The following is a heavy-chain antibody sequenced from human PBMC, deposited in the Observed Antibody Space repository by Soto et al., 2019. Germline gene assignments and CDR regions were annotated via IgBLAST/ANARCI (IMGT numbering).Heavy chain of an antibody. V-gene: IGHV3-48*03. CDR3: ARGGIQLCFGGRNGLDAFDI. CDR2: IISSGSTI. J-gene: IGHJ3*02. Sequence: PXGSLILSCTASGVTFSSYELNWVRQAPGKGLDWVTYIISSGSTIYYADSVKGRFTITSDNAKNSLYLQMNSLRAEDTAVYYCARGGIQLCFGGRNGLDAFDIWGHGTMVTVSS. CDR1: GVTFSSYE. D-gene: IGHD5-18*01.